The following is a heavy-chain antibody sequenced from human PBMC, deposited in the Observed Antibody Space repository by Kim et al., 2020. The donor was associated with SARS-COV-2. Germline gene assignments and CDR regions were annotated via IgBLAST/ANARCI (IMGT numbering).Heavy chain of an antibody. CDR3: ARSSSGGRIKWLRSSGDFDY. CDR2: IYYSGST. D-gene: IGHD5-12*01. J-gene: IGHJ4*02. Sequence: SETLSLTCTVSGGSISSSSYYWGWIRQPPGKGLEWIGSIYYSGSTYYNPSLKSRVTISVDTSKNQFSLKLSSVTAADTAVYYCARSSSGGRIKWLRSSGDFDYWGQGTLVTVSS. V-gene: IGHV4-39*01. CDR1: GGSISSSSYY.